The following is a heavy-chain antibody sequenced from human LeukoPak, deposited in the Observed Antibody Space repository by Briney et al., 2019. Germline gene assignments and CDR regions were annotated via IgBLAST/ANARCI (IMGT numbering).Heavy chain of an antibody. CDR1: GFTFSSYE. V-gene: IGHV3-48*03. CDR3: ARGEGDTAMAHQFDP. Sequence: GGSLRLSCAASGFTFSSYEMNWVRQAPGKGLEWVSYISSSGSTIYYADSVKGRFTISRDNAKNSLYLQMNSLRAEDTAVYYCARGEGDTAMAHQFDPWGQGTLVTVSS. CDR2: ISSSGSTI. J-gene: IGHJ5*02. D-gene: IGHD5-18*01.